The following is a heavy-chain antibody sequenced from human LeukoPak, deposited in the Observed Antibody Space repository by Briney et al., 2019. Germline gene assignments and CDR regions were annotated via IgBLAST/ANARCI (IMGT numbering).Heavy chain of an antibody. CDR1: GGTFSSYA. CDR2: IIPIFGTA. D-gene: IGHD3-3*01. Sequence: GASVKVSCKGSGGTFSSYAISWVRQAPGQGLEWMGGIIPIFGTANYVQKFQGRVTITADESMSTAYMELSSLRSEDTAVYYCARDPHYYDFWSGYRPYYFDYWGQGTLVTVSS. J-gene: IGHJ4*02. CDR3: ARDPHYYDFWSGYRPYYFDY. V-gene: IGHV1-69*13.